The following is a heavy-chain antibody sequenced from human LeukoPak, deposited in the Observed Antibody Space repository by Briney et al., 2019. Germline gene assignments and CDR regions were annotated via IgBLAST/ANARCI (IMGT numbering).Heavy chain of an antibody. CDR2: IYYTGST. V-gene: IGHV4-30-4*08. CDR1: GGSVSSGDYY. CDR3: ARGNGGVY. J-gene: IGHJ4*02. D-gene: IGHD2-8*02. Sequence: PSQTLSLTCTVSGGSVSSGDYYWSWIRQPPGKGLEFIGYIYYTGSTYYNPSLKSRVTISVDTSKNQFSLKLSSVTAADTAVYYCARGNGGVYWGQGTLVTVSS.